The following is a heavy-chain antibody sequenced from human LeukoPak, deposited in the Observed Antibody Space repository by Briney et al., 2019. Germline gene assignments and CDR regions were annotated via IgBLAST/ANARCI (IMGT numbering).Heavy chain of an antibody. Sequence: PGGSLRLSCAASGFTFSSYAMSWVRQARGKGLEWVSAISGSGGSTYYADSVKGRFTISRHRSKNTLYLQMNSLRAEDTAVYYCAKDYTSAGTRDYWGQGTLVTVSS. D-gene: IGHD6-13*01. CDR3: AKDYTSAGTRDY. CDR2: ISGSGGST. CDR1: GFTFSSYA. J-gene: IGHJ4*02. V-gene: IGHV3-23*01.